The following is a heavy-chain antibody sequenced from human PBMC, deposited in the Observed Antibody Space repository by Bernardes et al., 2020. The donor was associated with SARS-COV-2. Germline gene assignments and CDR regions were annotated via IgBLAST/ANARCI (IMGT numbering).Heavy chain of an antibody. D-gene: IGHD2-21*02. CDR2: INQSGNT. CDR1: GEAFSGYY. Sequence: SETLSLTCAVHGEAFSGYYWSWIRQSPGKGLEWIGEINQSGNTNYNPSLKSRVTLSVDTSKNQFSLNLRSLTAADTAVYYCVGSSCGRDCYIGGLRSWDYGMDVWGQGPTVTGAS. CDR3: VGSSCGRDCYIGGLRSWDYGMDV. J-gene: IGHJ6*02. V-gene: IGHV4-34*01.